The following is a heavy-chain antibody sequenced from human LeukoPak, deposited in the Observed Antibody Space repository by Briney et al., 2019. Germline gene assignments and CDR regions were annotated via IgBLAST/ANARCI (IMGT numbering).Heavy chain of an antibody. D-gene: IGHD1-20*01. CDR3: ARVITGTTWAPDY. J-gene: IGHJ4*02. V-gene: IGHV3-11*06. CDR2: ISSSSSYT. Sequence: GGSLRLSCAASGFTFSDYYMSWIRQPPGKGLEWVSYISSSSSYTNYADSVKGRFTISRDSAKSSVYLQMSSLRAEDTAVYYCARVITGTTWAPDYWGQGTLVTVSS. CDR1: GFTFSDYY.